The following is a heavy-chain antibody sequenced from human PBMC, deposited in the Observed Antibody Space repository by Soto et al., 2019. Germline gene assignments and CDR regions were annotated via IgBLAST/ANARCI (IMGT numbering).Heavy chain of an antibody. J-gene: IGHJ6*03. CDR3: ARKVDYDILTGYYTYYYYYMDV. CDR1: SYTFTSYG. V-gene: IGHV1-18*01. D-gene: IGHD3-9*01. Sequence: ASVKVSCKASSYTFTSYGISWVRQAPGQGLEWMGWISAYNGNTNYAQKLQGRVTMTTDTSTSTAYMELRSLRSDDTAVYYCARKVDYDILTGYYTYYYYYMDVWGKGTTVTVSS. CDR2: ISAYNGNT.